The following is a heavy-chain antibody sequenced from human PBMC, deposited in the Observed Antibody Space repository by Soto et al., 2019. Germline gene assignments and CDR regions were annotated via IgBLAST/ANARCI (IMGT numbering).Heavy chain of an antibody. V-gene: IGHV3-30-3*01. J-gene: IGHJ4*02. CDR3: ASRTRTARRFDY. D-gene: IGHD1-7*01. Sequence: QVQLVESGGGVVQPGRSLRLSCSASGFTFSDFEMYWVRQAPGKGLDWVSFISYDGSNQYYAGSVKGRFTVSRDNSKNPLFLLINSVSTEDTAVYFCASRTRTARRFDYWGQGTLVTVSS. CDR2: ISYDGSNQ. CDR1: GFTFSDFE.